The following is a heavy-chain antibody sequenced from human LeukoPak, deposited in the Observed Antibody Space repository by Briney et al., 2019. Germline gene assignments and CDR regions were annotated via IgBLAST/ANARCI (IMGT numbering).Heavy chain of an antibody. CDR2: ISGSGGST. CDR1: GFTFSSYA. D-gene: IGHD3-22*01. J-gene: IGHJ4*02. CDR3: AKDITMIVVVLDYFDY. V-gene: IGHV3-23*01. Sequence: GGSLRLSCAASGFTFSSYAMSWVRQAPGKGLEWVSAISGSGGSTYYADSVKGRFTISRDNSKNTLYLQMNSLRAEDTAVYYCAKDITMIVVVLDYFDYWGQGTLVTVSS.